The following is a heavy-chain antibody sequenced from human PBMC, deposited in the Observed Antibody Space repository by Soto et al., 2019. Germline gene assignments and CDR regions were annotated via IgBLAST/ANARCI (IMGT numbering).Heavy chain of an antibody. CDR3: ARDTPYDSSGYYLDY. D-gene: IGHD3-22*01. CDR1: GYTFTSYG. V-gene: IGHV1-18*04. CDR2: ISAYNGNT. Sequence: ASVKVSCKASGYTFTSYGISRVRQAPGQGLEWMGWISAYNGNTNYAQKLQGRVTMTTDTSTSTAYMELRSLRSDDTAVYYCARDTPYDSSGYYLDYWAREPWSPSPQ. J-gene: IGHJ4*02.